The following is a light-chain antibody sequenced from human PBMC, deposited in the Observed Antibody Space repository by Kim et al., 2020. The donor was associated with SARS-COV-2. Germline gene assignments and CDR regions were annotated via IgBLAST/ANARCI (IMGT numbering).Light chain of an antibody. Sequence: EIVLTQSPATLSLSPGERATLSCRASQSVSSYLVWYQQKPGQAPRLLIYDASNRATGIPARFSGSGSGTDFTLTISSLEPEDFAVYYWHQRSNWPLTFGGGTKVDIK. J-gene: IGKJ4*01. CDR2: DAS. V-gene: IGKV3-11*01. CDR1: QSVSSY. CDR3: HQRSNWPLT.